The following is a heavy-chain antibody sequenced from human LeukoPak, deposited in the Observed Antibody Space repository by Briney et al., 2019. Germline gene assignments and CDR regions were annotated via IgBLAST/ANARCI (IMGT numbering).Heavy chain of an antibody. CDR3: ARDSRSLGVTTVTRGFDY. D-gene: IGHD4-17*01. J-gene: IGHJ4*02. CDR1: GGSISSSYYY. CDR2: IYYSGST. V-gene: IGHV4-39*07. Sequence: SETLSLTCTVSGGSISSSYYYWGWIRQPPGKGLEWIGSIYYSGSTYYSPSLKSRVSLSVDTSKNQFSLRLSSVTAADTAVYYCARDSRSLGVTTVTRGFDYWGQGTLVTVSS.